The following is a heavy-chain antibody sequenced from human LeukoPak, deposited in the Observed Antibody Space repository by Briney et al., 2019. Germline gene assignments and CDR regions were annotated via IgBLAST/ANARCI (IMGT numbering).Heavy chain of an antibody. Sequence: GASVKVSCKASGGTFSSYAISWVRQAPGQGLEWIGGIIPIFGTANYAQKFQGRVTITADESTSTAYMELSSLRSEDTAVYYCARSPVPAAAIDYWGQGTLVTVSS. V-gene: IGHV1-69*13. CDR1: GGTFSSYA. CDR2: IIPIFGTA. D-gene: IGHD2-2*01. J-gene: IGHJ4*02. CDR3: ARSPVPAAAIDY.